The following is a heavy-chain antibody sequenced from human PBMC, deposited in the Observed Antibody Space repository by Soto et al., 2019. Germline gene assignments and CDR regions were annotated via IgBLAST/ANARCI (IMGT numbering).Heavy chain of an antibody. D-gene: IGHD6-19*01. Sequence: VLLQESGPRLLRPSETLSLTCTVSDDSFRGAEYYWSWIRQPLGKGPEWIGYTYYNGDTKYNPALRGRVTMSEDTSKTQFSLRLSSVTAADTAVYFCARGPAYINGWRTFDLWGRGILVTVSS. CDR2: TYYNGDT. J-gene: IGHJ4*02. V-gene: IGHV4-61*08. CDR1: DDSFRGAEYY. CDR3: ARGPAYINGWRTFDL.